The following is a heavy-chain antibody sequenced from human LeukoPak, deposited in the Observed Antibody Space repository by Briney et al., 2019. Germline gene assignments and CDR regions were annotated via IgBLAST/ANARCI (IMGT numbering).Heavy chain of an antibody. J-gene: IGHJ4*02. D-gene: IGHD6-13*01. CDR2: INWNGGST. CDR3: ARDGRYSSSHFDY. CDR1: GFTFSFYT. V-gene: IGHV3-20*04. Sequence: GGSLRLSCAASGFTFSFYTMNWVRQAPGKGLEWVSGINWNGGSTGYADSVKGRFTISRDNAKNSLYLQMNSLRAEDTALYYCARDGRYSSSHFDYWGQGTLVTVSS.